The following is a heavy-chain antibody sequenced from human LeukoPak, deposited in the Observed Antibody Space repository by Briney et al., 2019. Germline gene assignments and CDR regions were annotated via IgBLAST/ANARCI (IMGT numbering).Heavy chain of an antibody. D-gene: IGHD4-17*01. Sequence: SVKVSCKAYGGTFNTYAFGWVRQAPGQGLEWMGGIIPLFGTPNYAQKFQARLTITASESTTTFAMELRGLTSDDTAVYFCARAPLLTTVSSDYYYYFMDLWGTGTMVTVSS. CDR3: ARAPLLTTVSSDYYYYFMDL. CDR2: IIPLFGTP. CDR1: GGTFNTYA. V-gene: IGHV1-69*01. J-gene: IGHJ6*03.